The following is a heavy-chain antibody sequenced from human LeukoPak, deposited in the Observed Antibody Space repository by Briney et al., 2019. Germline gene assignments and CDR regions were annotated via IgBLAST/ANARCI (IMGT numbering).Heavy chain of an antibody. CDR1: GFTFSDYY. Sequence: GGSLRLSCAASGFTFSDYYMSSIRQAPGKGLEWVSYISSSGSTLYYADSVKGRFTISRDQAKNSLYLQMYSLRAEDTAVYYCARCYKSGSYLEDRDYWGQGTVVTVSS. CDR3: ARCYKSGSYLEDRDY. D-gene: IGHD3-10*01. V-gene: IGHV3-11*04. CDR2: ISSSGSTL. J-gene: IGHJ4*02.